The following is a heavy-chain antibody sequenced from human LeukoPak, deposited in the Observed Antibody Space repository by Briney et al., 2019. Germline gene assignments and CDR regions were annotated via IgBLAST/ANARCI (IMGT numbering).Heavy chain of an antibody. V-gene: IGHV5-51*01. Sequence: GESLKISCKGSGYSFTSYWIGWVRQLPGKGLEGMGIIYPGDSDTRYSPSFQGQVTISADKSISTAYLQWSSLKASDTAMYYCARILSSSWSSDAFDIWGQGTMATVSS. CDR3: ARILSSSWSSDAFDI. CDR2: IYPGDSDT. CDR1: GYSFTSYW. D-gene: IGHD6-13*01. J-gene: IGHJ3*02.